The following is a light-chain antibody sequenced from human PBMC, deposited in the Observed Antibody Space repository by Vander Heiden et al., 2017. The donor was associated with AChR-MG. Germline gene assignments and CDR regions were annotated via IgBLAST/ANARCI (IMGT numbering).Light chain of an antibody. CDR1: NIERKN. J-gene: IGLJ2*01. CDR2: RDS. Sequence: SYALTQPLSLSLSLGQTARFTCGGNNIERKNVHWYQQKPGQAPVLVIYRDSNRPSGIPERFSGSNSGNTATLTISRAQAGDEADYYCQVWDSSTVVFGGGTKLTVL. V-gene: IGLV3-9*01. CDR3: QVWDSSTVV.